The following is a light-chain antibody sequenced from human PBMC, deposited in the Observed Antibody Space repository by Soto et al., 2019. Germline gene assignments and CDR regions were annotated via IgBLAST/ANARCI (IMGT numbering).Light chain of an antibody. Sequence: QSALTQPASVSGSPGQSITISCTGTSSDVGGYKYVSWYQQHPDKAPKLIIFEVSNRPSGISSRFSGSKSGNTASLTVSGLQAEDEADYYCSSYAGSNNLGVFGTGTKVTVL. V-gene: IGLV2-14*01. CDR3: SSYAGSNNLGV. CDR2: EVS. CDR1: SSDVGGYKY. J-gene: IGLJ1*01.